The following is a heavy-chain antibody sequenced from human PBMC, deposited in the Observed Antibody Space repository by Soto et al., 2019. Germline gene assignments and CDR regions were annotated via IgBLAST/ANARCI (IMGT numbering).Heavy chain of an antibody. D-gene: IGHD3-22*01. CDR2: IVVGSGNT. CDR1: GFTFASSA. CDR3: AAMGPYYYDSSGYFLDY. Sequence: SVKVSCKASGFTFASSAVQWVRQARGQRLEWIGWIVVGSGNTNYAQKFQERVTITRDMSTSTAYMGLSSLRSEDTAVYYCAAMGPYYYDSSGYFLDYWGQGTLVTVSS. V-gene: IGHV1-58*01. J-gene: IGHJ4*02.